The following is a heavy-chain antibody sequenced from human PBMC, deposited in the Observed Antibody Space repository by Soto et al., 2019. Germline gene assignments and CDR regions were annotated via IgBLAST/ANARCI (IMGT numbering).Heavy chain of an antibody. J-gene: IGHJ5*01. CDR2: INHSGST. CDR1: GGSFSGYY. Sequence: SETLSLTCAVYGGSFSGYYWSWIRQPPGKGLEWSGEINHSGSTNYNPSLKSRVTISVDPSKNQFSLKLSSVTAADTAVYYCARCVLFPLPARWFDSWDPGLLVAGS. D-gene: IGHD2-2*01. CDR3: ARCVLFPLPARWFDS. V-gene: IGHV4-34*01.